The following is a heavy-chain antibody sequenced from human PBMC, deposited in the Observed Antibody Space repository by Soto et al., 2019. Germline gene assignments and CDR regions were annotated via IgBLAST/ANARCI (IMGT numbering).Heavy chain of an antibody. V-gene: IGHV3-30*04. J-gene: IGHJ4*02. Sequence: QVQLVESGGGVVPPGRSLRLSCAASGFMFRRYAMHWVRQAPGKGLEWVADISKDGSVIYYADSVKGRFTISRDKSKNMVYLQFHSLRDGDTAVFDCARSRRGAVPDACSYWGKVTLV. CDR1: GFMFRRYA. CDR3: ARSRRGAVPDACSY. D-gene: IGHD3-10*01. CDR2: ISKDGSVI.